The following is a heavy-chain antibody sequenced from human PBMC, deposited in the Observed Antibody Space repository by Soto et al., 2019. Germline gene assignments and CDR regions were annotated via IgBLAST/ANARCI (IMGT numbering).Heavy chain of an antibody. CDR3: ARDPDF. Sequence: ASVKDSCKASGYNFTTYGITCLRQAPGQGLEWVGWINPYNRQTNYPQKFQGRVTIAADKSTSTAYMELSSLRSGDTDVYYCARDPDFWGQGTLVTVSS. V-gene: IGHV1-18*01. CDR1: GYNFTTYG. CDR2: INPYNRQT. J-gene: IGHJ4*02.